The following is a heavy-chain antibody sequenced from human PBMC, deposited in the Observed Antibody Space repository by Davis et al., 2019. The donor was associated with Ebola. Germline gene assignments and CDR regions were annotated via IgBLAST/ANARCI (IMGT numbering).Heavy chain of an antibody. CDR2: ISYDGSNK. J-gene: IGHJ3*02. V-gene: IGHV3-30-3*01. D-gene: IGHD2-2*01. CDR1: GFTFSSYS. CDR3: ARWGAYCSSTSCPPARAFDI. Sequence: PGGSLRLSCAASGFTFSSYSMTWVRQAPGKGLEWVAVISYDGSNKYYADSVKGRFTISRDNAKNSLYLQMNSLRAEDTAVYYCARWGAYCSSTSCPPARAFDIWGQGTMVTVSS.